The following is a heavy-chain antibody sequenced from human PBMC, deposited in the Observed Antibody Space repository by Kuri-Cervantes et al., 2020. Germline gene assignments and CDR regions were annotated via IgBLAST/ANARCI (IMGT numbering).Heavy chain of an antibody. V-gene: IGHV3-30*02. Sequence: GESLKISCAASGFTFSNYGMHWVRQAPGKGLEWVTIIRNDGGNKYYADSVKGRFTISRDNSKNTLYLQMNSLRDEDTAIYYCAARTETPGTLDYWGQGTLVTVSS. D-gene: IGHD4-17*01. CDR3: AARTETPGTLDY. CDR2: IRNDGGNK. CDR1: GFTFSNYG. J-gene: IGHJ4*02.